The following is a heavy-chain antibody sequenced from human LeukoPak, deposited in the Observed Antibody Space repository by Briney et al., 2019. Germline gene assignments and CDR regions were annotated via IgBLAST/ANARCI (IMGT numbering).Heavy chain of an antibody. Sequence: AGGSLRLSCAASGFTFSDYYMSWIRQAPGKGLEWVSYISSGSSTIFYADSVKGRFTVSRDNGKRSVYLHMNSLRAEDTAMYYCARLFVYGSGAEAFDYWGQGALVTVSS. V-gene: IGHV3-11*04. CDR2: ISSGSSTI. CDR1: GFTFSDYY. CDR3: ARLFVYGSGAEAFDY. D-gene: IGHD3-10*01. J-gene: IGHJ4*02.